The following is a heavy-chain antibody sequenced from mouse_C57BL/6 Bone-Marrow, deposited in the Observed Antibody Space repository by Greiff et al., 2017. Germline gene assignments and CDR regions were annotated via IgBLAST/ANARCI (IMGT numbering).Heavy chain of an antibody. V-gene: IGHV14-4*01. CDR3: TTLDYYGSEAWFAY. D-gene: IGHD1-1*01. J-gene: IGHJ3*01. CDR2: IDPENGDT. CDR1: GFNIKDDY. Sequence: EVKLMESGAELVRPGASVKLSCTASGFNIKDDYMHWVKQRPEQGLEWIGWIDPENGDTEYASKFQGEATIAADTSSNTAYLQLSSLTSEDTAGYYCTTLDYYGSEAWFAYWGQGTLVTVSA.